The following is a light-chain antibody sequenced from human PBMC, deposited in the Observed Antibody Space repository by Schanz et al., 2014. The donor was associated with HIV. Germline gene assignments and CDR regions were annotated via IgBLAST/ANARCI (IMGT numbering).Light chain of an antibody. CDR3: QTWDTGTWV. J-gene: IGLJ3*02. V-gene: IGLV4-69*01. CDR1: SGHSSYA. CDR2: LNSDGSH. Sequence: QSVLTQSPSASASLGASVKLTCTLSSGHSSYAIAWHQLQPEKGPRYLMKLNSDGSHTKGDGIPDRFSGSSSGAERYLTISSLQSEDEAEYYCQTWDTGTWVFGGGTKLTVL.